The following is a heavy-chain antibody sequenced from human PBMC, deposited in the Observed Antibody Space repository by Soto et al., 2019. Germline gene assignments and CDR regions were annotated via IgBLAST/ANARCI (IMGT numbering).Heavy chain of an antibody. V-gene: IGHV4-30-4*01. CDR3: AREDDGGDRDYYGLDV. CDR2: IHYSGSI. Sequence: SETLSLTCTVSGGSISTDHYHWTWIRQAPGKGLEWIGYIHYSGSIHFNPSLQSRVSMSVDASKNLFSLKLSSVTAADTAVYFCAREDDGGDRDYYGLDVWGQGTTVTVSS. J-gene: IGHJ6*02. D-gene: IGHD2-21*02. CDR1: GGSISTDHYH.